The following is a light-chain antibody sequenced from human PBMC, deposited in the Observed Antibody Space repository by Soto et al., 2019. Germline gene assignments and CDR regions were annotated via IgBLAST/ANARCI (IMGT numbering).Light chain of an antibody. J-gene: IGLJ1*01. Sequence: QSGLTEPAAVCGSPGQSVTISCTGTSSDFGSYKFVSWYQHHPGKVPKVIIYETSKRPSGVSDRFSGSKSGNTASLTISGLQAEDEADYYCFSFTSTNTHVFGSGTKLSV. CDR3: FSFTSTNTHV. CDR2: ETS. V-gene: IGLV2-23*01. CDR1: SSDFGSYKF.